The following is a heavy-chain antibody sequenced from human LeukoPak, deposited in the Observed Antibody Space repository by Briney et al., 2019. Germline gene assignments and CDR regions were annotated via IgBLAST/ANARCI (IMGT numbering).Heavy chain of an antibody. V-gene: IGHV4-59*01. Sequence: PSETLSLTCTVSGGSISSYYWSWIRQSPGKGLEWIGCSYYSGITSYNPSLKSRVTMSVDKSKNQFSLKVNSVTAADTAVYYCARGEPVDYWGQGTLVTVSS. CDR2: SYYSGIT. CDR1: GGSISSYY. D-gene: IGHD1-14*01. CDR3: ARGEPVDY. J-gene: IGHJ4*02.